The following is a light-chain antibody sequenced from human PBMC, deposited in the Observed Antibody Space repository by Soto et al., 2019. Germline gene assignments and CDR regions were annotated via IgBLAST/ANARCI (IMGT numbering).Light chain of an antibody. Sequence: QSVLTQPASVSGAPRQSITISCTGTSSDVGGYNYVSWYQPHPGKAPKLMIYEVSNRPSGVSNRFSGSKSGNTASLTISGLQAEDEADYYCSSYTSSSTVFGGGTKVTVL. J-gene: IGLJ3*02. V-gene: IGLV2-14*01. CDR1: SSDVGGYNY. CDR3: SSYTSSSTV. CDR2: EVS.